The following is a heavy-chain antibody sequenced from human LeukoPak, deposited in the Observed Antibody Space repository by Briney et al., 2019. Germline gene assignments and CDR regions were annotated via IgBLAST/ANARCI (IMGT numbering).Heavy chain of an antibody. Sequence: ASVKVSCKASGYTFTSYGISWVRQAPGQGLEWMGWISAYNGNTNYAQKLQGRVTMTTDTSTSTAYMELRSLRSDDTAVYYCARASCSGGSCYHDAFDIWGQGTMVTVSS. CDR1: GYTFTSYG. J-gene: IGHJ3*02. CDR2: ISAYNGNT. V-gene: IGHV1-18*01. D-gene: IGHD2-15*01. CDR3: ARASCSGGSCYHDAFDI.